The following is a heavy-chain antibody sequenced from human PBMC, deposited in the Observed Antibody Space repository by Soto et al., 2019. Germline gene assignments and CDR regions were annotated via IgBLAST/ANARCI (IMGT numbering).Heavy chain of an antibody. D-gene: IGHD2-21*02. V-gene: IGHV4-59*01. CDR3: AIDLWGHCGADCNPLDV. J-gene: IGHJ6*02. CDR2: MYNTGST. Sequence: SETLSLSCTVPGCSISSYYWSWILQPPGKGLEWIGYMYNTGSTIYNPSLKSRVTISVDTSKNQFSLKLNSVTAADTAVYYCAIDLWGHCGADCNPLDVWAQGTTVTVS. CDR1: GCSISSYY.